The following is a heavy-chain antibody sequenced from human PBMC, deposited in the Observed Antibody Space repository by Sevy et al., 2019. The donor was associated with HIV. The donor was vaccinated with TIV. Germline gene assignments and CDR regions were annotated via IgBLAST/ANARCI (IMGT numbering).Heavy chain of an antibody. J-gene: IGHJ4*02. Sequence: GESLKISCVASGFTFNYHFMNWVRQLPGKGLEWVSYISSASSYINYSDSVKGRFTISRDNAKNLVFLEMNNLRPEDTAVYFCARGDYYGSLYYFDYWGQGTLVTVSS. CDR2: ISSASSYI. D-gene: IGHD3-10*01. CDR3: ARGDYYGSLYYFDY. CDR1: GFTFNYHF. V-gene: IGHV3-21*06.